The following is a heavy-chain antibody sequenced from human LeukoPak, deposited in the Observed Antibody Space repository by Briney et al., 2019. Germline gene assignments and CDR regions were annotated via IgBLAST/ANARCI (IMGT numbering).Heavy chain of an antibody. J-gene: IGHJ4*02. CDR1: GFTFSSYA. Sequence: GGSLRLSCAASGFTFSSYAMHWVRQAPGKGLEWVAVISYDGSNKYYADSVKGRFTISRDNSKNTLYLQMNSLRAEDTAVYYCATPLLYGSGSYYKSPAGYWGQGTLVTISS. D-gene: IGHD3-10*01. V-gene: IGHV3-30*04. CDR3: ATPLLYGSGSYYKSPAGY. CDR2: ISYDGSNK.